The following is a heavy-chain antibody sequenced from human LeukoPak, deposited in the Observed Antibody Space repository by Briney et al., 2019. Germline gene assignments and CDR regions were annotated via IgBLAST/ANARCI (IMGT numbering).Heavy chain of an antibody. CDR2: MSYSGST. J-gene: IGHJ6*02. D-gene: IGHD1-26*01. V-gene: IGHV4-59*01. CDR1: GGSISSNY. CDR3: ARDRSGSYSRYYYYGMDV. Sequence: SETLSLTCTVSGGSISSNYWSWIRQPPGKGLEWIGYMSYSGSTNYNPSLKSRVTISVDSSKNQFSLNLSSVTAADTAVYYCARDRSGSYSRYYYYGMDVWGQGTTVTVSS.